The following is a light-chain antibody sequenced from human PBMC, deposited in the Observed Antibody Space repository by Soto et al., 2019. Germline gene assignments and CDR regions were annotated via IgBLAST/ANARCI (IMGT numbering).Light chain of an antibody. J-gene: IGKJ4*01. CDR2: DAS. Sequence: EIVLTQSPATLSLSPGERATLSCRARQTVSSYLAWYQQKPGQAPRLLIYDASNRATGIPARFSGSGSGTDFSLTISSLEPEDFSVYYFQQRSNWPLSFGGGTNVEIK. CDR1: QTVSSY. CDR3: QQRSNWPLS. V-gene: IGKV3-11*01.